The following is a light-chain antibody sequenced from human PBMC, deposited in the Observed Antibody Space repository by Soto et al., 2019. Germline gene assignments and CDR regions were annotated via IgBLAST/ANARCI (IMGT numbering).Light chain of an antibody. CDR3: QHYDNWPST. J-gene: IGKJ1*01. CDR2: RAS. CDR1: QSVTDD. Sequence: EIVMTQSPATLSVSPGESATLSCSASQSVTDDLAWYQQKPGQAPRLLIYRASTRAAGIPARFSGSGSGTEFTLTISSLQSEDFAVYYCQHYDNWPSTFGQGTNLEIK. V-gene: IGKV3-15*01.